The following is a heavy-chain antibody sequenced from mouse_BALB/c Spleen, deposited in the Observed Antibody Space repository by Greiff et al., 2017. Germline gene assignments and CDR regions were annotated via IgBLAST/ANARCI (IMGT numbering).Heavy chain of an antibody. CDR3: ARGRYDQAWFAY. CDR2: ISYSGST. CDR1: GDSITSGY. J-gene: IGHJ3*01. Sequence: DVKLVESGPSLVKPSQTLSLTCSVTGDSITSGYWNWIRKFPGNKLEYMGYISYSGSTYYNPSLKSRISITRDTSKNQYYLQLNSVTTEDTATYYCARGRYDQAWFAYWGQGTLVTVSA. V-gene: IGHV3-8*02. D-gene: IGHD2-14*01.